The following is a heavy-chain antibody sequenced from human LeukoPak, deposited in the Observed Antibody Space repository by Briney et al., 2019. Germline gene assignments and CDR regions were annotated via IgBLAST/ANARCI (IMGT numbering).Heavy chain of an antibody. CDR1: GGSISSGSYY. V-gene: IGHV4-61*02. Sequence: SQTLSLTCTVSGGSISSGSYYWSWIRQPAGKGLEWIGRIYTSGSTNYNPSLKGRVTISVDTSKNQFSLKLSSVTAADTAVYYCARGHSPYYDSSGYPGFDPWGQGTLVTVSS. CDR2: IYTSGST. D-gene: IGHD3-22*01. J-gene: IGHJ5*02. CDR3: ARGHSPYYDSSGYPGFDP.